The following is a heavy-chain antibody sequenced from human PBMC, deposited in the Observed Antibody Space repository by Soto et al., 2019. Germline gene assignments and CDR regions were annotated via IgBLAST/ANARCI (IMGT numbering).Heavy chain of an antibody. CDR1: GFTLSTYD. V-gene: IGHV3-13*01. CDR2: LSYAGDT. Sequence: LRLSCAASGFTLSTYDMHCVRQATGKGLEWVAALSYAGDTYYPGSVKGRFTVSREGAKNSLYLQMNSLTAGDTAVYYCAKGPQSASGYYYMDVWGRGTTVTVSS. D-gene: IGHD3-10*01. CDR3: AKGPQSASGYYYMDV. J-gene: IGHJ6*03.